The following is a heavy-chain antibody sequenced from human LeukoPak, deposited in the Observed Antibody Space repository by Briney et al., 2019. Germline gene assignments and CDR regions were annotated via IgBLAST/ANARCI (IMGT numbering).Heavy chain of an antibody. Sequence: SETLSLTCTVSGGSISSGGYYWSWIRQPPGKGLEWIGYIYYSGSTNYNPSLKSRVTISVDTSKNQFSLKLSSVTAADTAVYFCARAETYYYGSGSFNWFDPWGQGTLVTVSS. J-gene: IGHJ5*02. D-gene: IGHD3-10*01. CDR3: ARAETYYYGSGSFNWFDP. CDR1: GGSISSGGYY. CDR2: IYYSGST. V-gene: IGHV4-61*08.